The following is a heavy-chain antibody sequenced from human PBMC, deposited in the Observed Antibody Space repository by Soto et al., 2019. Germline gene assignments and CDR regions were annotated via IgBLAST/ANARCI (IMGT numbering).Heavy chain of an antibody. CDR3: ARDWQHLAPYAFAI. D-gene: IGHD6-13*01. Sequence: QVQLVESGGGVVQPGSSLRLSCATSGFTVSNHAMHWVRQAPGKGLEWVAQIWDDGSIKNYADSMKGRFTISRDSPKNTLFLQMNSLRVEDTSGYYCARDWQHLAPYAFAIWGQGTLVTVSS. J-gene: IGHJ3*02. CDR1: GFTVSNHA. V-gene: IGHV3-33*01. CDR2: IWDDGSIK.